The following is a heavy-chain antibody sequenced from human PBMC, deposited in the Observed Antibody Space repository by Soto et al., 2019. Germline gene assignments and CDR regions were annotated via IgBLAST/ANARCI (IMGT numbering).Heavy chain of an antibody. CDR3: ARESAVPTSDFFDY. V-gene: IGHV3-7*01. CDR2: IKEDGGET. J-gene: IGHJ4*02. Sequence: VQLVESGGGLVQPGGSLRLSCVASGFTFGAHWMTWVRQGPGKGLGWVAHIKEDGGETEYADSVKGRFTISRDNGKNTLYLQLNSLSVEDTAVYYCARESAVPTSDFFDYWGQGTLVTVSS. CDR1: GFTFGAHW.